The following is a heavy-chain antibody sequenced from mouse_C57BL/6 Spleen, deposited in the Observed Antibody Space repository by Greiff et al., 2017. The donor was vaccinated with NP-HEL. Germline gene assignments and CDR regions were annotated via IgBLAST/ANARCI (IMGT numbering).Heavy chain of an antibody. CDR3: TRVITTVERVMDY. Sequence: EVHLVESGEGLVKPGGSLKLSCAASGFTFSSYAMSWVRQTPEKRLEWVAYISSGGDYIYYADTVKGRFTISRDNARNTLYLQMSSLKSEDTAMYYCTRVITTVERVMDYWGQGTSVTVSS. D-gene: IGHD1-1*01. V-gene: IGHV5-9-1*02. CDR1: GFTFSSYA. CDR2: ISSGGDYI. J-gene: IGHJ4*01.